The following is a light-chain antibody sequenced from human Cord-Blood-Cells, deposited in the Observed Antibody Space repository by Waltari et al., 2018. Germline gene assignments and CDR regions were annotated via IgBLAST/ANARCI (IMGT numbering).Light chain of an antibody. CDR3: QQYYSTPWT. CDR1: QSVLYSSNNKNY. V-gene: IGKV4-1*01. Sequence: IVMTQSPDSLAVSLGERAPINCKSSQSVLYSSNNKNYLAWYQQKPGQPPKLLIYWASTRESGVPDRFSGIGSVTEFTLTISSLQAEDVAVYYCQQYYSTPWTFGQGTKVEIK. J-gene: IGKJ1*01. CDR2: WAS.